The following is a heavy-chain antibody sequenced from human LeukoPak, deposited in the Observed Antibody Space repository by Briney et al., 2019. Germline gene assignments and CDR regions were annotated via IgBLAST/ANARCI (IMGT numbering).Heavy chain of an antibody. CDR2: ISAYNGNT. D-gene: IGHD2-8*01. V-gene: IGHV1-18*01. CDR3: ARDRNSRGGLYYYYFDY. J-gene: IGHJ4*02. Sequence: ASVRVSCKASGYTFTSYGISWVRQAPGQGLEWMGWISAYNGNTNYAQKLQGRVTMTTDTSTSTAYMELRSLRSDDTAVYYCARDRNSRGGLYYYYFDYWGQGTLVTVSS. CDR1: GYTFTSYG.